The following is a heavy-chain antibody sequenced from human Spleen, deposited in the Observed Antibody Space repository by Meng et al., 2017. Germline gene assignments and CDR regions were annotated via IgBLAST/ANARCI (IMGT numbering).Heavy chain of an antibody. V-gene: IGHV4-4*02. CDR1: GGCLSSNNW. J-gene: IGHJ5*02. CDR3: ARHGGELGIHNWFDP. CDR2: INHMEST. D-gene: IGHD7-27*01. Sequence: QVQRQAARHGAVKASWALSVTCAVSGGCLSSNNWWGWLRQPPRKGLAWIGEINHMESTNYHPSVKSLVTISVYRSKHQFSLKLSSVTAADTAVYYCARHGGELGIHNWFDPWGQGTLVTVSS.